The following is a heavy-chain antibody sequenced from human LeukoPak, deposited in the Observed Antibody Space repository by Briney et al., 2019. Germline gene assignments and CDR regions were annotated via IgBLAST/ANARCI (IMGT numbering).Heavy chain of an antibody. Sequence: PGGSLRLSCAASGFTFSTYDMSWVRQAPGKGLEWVSAISPSGSGGSTYYADSVKGRFTISRDNSKNTLYLQMNSLRAEGTAVYYCAIPGDYYDSSGYRYWGQGTLVTVSS. J-gene: IGHJ4*02. CDR3: AIPGDYYDSSGYRY. CDR1: GFTFSTYD. D-gene: IGHD3-22*01. V-gene: IGHV3-23*01. CDR2: ISPSGSGGST.